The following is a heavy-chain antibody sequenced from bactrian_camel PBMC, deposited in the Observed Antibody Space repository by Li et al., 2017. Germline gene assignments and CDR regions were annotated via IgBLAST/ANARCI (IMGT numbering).Heavy chain of an antibody. CDR3: VRDRAYGGRVYGSIIGVEDPLWYISY. CDR1: GFTFSGSE. CDR2: INSGGSTT. J-gene: IGHJ4*01. Sequence: VQLVESGGGLAEPGQSLRLSCEASGFTFSGSEMGWVRQAPGKELEWVSSINSGGSTTYYADSVKGRFAISRDNAKNTVSLQMNSLKPEDTAVYWCVRDRAYGGRVYGSIIGVEDPLWYISYWGQGTQVTVS. D-gene: IGHD5*01. V-gene: IGHV3S40*01.